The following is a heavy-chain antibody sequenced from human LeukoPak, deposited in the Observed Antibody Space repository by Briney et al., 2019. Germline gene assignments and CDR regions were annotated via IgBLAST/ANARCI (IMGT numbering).Heavy chain of an antibody. CDR1: GYTFTGYY. V-gene: IGHV1-2*02. Sequence: WASVKVSCKASGYTFTGYYMHWVRQAPGQGLEWMGWINPNGGGTNYAQKFQGRVTMTRDTSISTAYMELSRLRSDDTAVYYCARDGYYDSSGYYYPLFDYWGQGTLVTVSS. J-gene: IGHJ4*02. D-gene: IGHD3-22*01. CDR2: INPNGGGT. CDR3: ARDGYYDSSGYYYPLFDY.